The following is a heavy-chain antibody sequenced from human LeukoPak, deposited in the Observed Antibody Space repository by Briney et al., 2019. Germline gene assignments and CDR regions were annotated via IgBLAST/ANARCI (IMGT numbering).Heavy chain of an antibody. CDR2: ISWNSGSI. D-gene: IGHD3-10*01. Sequence: GGSLRLSCAASGFTFDDYAMHWVRQAPGKGLEWVSGISWNSGSIGYADSVKGRFTISRDNAKNSLYLQMNSLRAEDTALCYCAMVRGVNEPFDYWGQGTLVTVSS. CDR1: GFTFDDYA. CDR3: AMVRGVNEPFDY. J-gene: IGHJ4*02. V-gene: IGHV3-9*01.